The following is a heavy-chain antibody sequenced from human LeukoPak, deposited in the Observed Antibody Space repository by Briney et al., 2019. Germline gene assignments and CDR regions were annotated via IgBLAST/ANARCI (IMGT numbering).Heavy chain of an antibody. CDR3: AKDGGLWVSAHWGDS. CDR1: GFTFSSYA. Sequence: GGSLRLSCAASGFTFSSYAMSWVRQAPGKGLEWVSAVSGSGGSTYYADSVKGRFTVSRDNSKNTLFLQMNSLRAEDTAVYYCAKDGGLWVSAHWGDSWGRGTLVTVSS. D-gene: IGHD7-27*01. CDR2: VSGSGGST. J-gene: IGHJ4*02. V-gene: IGHV3-23*01.